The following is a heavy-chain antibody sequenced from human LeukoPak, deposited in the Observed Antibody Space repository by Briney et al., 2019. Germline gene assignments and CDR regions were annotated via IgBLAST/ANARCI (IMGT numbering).Heavy chain of an antibody. CDR3: ARIPSYCRSTTSCANTMDV. D-gene: IGHD2-15*01. J-gene: IGHJ6*02. V-gene: IGHV2-70*17. Sequence: SGPALVKPTQTLTLTCTFSGFSLTTTGMCMTWIRQPPGKALGWLARIDWDDEKFYSTSLKTRLTVSKDTSKNQVVLTMSNMDPVDTATYYCARIPSYCRSTTSCANTMDVWGQGTTVTVSS. CDR1: GFSLTTTGMC. CDR2: IDWDDEK.